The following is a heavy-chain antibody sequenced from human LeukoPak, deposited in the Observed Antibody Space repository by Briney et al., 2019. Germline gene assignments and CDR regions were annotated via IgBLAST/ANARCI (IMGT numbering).Heavy chain of an antibody. CDR3: VGYCSGGNCYSGAY. CDR1: GFTFSSYA. J-gene: IGHJ4*02. V-gene: IGHV3-23*01. D-gene: IGHD2-15*01. Sequence: PGGSLSLSCAASGFTFSSYAMSWVRQAPGKGMEWVSTISVGGGNTYYADSVKGRFTISRDNSKSTMYMQMNSLRVEDTATYYFVGYCSGGNCYSGAYWGQGTLVTVSS. CDR2: ISVGGGNT.